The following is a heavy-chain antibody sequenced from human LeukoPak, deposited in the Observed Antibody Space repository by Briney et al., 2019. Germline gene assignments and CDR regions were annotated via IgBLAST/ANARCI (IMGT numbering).Heavy chain of an antibody. V-gene: IGHV4-39*01. CDR2: IYYSGST. J-gene: IGHJ4*02. CDR1: GGSISSGSYY. D-gene: IGHD6-13*01. Sequence: SETLSLTCTVSGGSISSGSYYWSWIRQPPGKGLEWIGSIYYSGSTYYNPSLKSRVTISVDTSKNQFSLKLSSVTAADTAVYYCARTIAADFDYWGQGTLVTVPS. CDR3: ARTIAADFDY.